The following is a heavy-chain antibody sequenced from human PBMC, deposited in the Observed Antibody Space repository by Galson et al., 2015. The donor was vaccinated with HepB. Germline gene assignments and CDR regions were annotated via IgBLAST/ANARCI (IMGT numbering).Heavy chain of an antibody. Sequence: TLSLTCTVSGGSISSGSYYWSWIRQPAGKGLEWIGRIYTSGSTNYNPSLKSRVPISVDTSKNQFSLKVNSVTAANTAVYYCARGSYYDSSGRYYFDYWGQGTLVTVSS. CDR1: GGSISSGSYY. D-gene: IGHD3-22*01. V-gene: IGHV4-61*02. J-gene: IGHJ4*02. CDR3: ARGSYYDSSGRYYFDY. CDR2: IYTSGST.